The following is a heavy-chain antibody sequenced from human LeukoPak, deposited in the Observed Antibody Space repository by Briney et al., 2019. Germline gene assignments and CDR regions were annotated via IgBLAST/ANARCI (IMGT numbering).Heavy chain of an antibody. CDR3: ARDLHYYGSGTNFDY. CDR2: ISSSGSTI. V-gene: IGHV3-11*01. D-gene: IGHD3-10*01. CDR1: GFTFSDYY. J-gene: IGHJ4*02. Sequence: GGSLRLSCAASGFTFSDYYMSWIRQAPGKGLEWVSYISSSGSTIYYADSVKGRFTISRDNAKNSLYPQMNSLRAEDTAVYYCARDLHYYGSGTNFDYWGQGTLVTVSS.